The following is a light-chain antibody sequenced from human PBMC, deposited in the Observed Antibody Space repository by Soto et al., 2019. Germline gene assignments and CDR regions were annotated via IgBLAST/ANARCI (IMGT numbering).Light chain of an antibody. CDR2: GAS. CDR1: QSVSSNY. Sequence: ENVLTQSPGTLSLSPGERVTLSCRASQSVSSNYLAWYQQKPGQAPRLLIYGASVRYTGIPDRFSGSGSGTDFTLTISSLEHEDFAVYYCQQYGSSPYTFGQGTKLEIK. J-gene: IGKJ2*01. V-gene: IGKV3-20*01. CDR3: QQYGSSPYT.